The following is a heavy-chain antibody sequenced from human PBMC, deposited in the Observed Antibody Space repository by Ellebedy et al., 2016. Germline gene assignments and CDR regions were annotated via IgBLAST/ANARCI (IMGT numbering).Heavy chain of an antibody. D-gene: IGHD3-3*01. V-gene: IGHV4-61*02. J-gene: IGHJ6*03. Sequence: SETLSLXXTVSGDSISSGSYYWSWIRQPAGKGLEWIGRIYTSGSTNYNPSLKSRVTMSVDTSKNQFSLKLSSVTAADTAVYYCARSSTYYDFWSGLYYYYYYMDVWGKGTTVTVSS. CDR1: GDSISSGSYY. CDR3: ARSSTYYDFWSGLYYYYYYMDV. CDR2: IYTSGST.